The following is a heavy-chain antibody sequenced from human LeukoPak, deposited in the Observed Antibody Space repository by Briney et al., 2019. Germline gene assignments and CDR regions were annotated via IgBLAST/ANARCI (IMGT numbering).Heavy chain of an antibody. CDR3: ARPLLNLRYFDWSLDY. Sequence: ASVKVSCKASGYTFTSYDINWVRQATGQGLEWMGWMNPNSGNTGYAQKFQGRVTITRNTSTSTVYMELSSLRSEDTAVYYCARPLLNLRYFDWSLDYWGQGTLVTVSS. CDR2: MNPNSGNT. V-gene: IGHV1-8*03. J-gene: IGHJ4*02. D-gene: IGHD3-9*01. CDR1: GYTFTSYD.